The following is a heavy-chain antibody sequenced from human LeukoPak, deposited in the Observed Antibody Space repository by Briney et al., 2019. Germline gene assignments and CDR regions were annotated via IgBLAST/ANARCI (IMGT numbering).Heavy chain of an antibody. CDR3: ARDRTVFGVDY. V-gene: IGHV3-21*01. D-gene: IGHD3-3*01. Sequence: GGSLSLSCAASGFTFSSYSMNWVRQAPGKGLEWVSSISSSSSYIYYADSVKGRFTISRDNAKNSLYLQMNSLRAEDTAVYYCARDRTVFGVDYWGQGTLVTVSS. CDR1: GFTFSSYS. CDR2: ISSSSSYI. J-gene: IGHJ4*02.